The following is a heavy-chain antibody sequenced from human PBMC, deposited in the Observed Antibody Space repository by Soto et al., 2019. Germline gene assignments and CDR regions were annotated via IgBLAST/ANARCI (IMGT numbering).Heavy chain of an antibody. CDR2: IDWGDDK. D-gene: IGHD5-18*01. V-gene: IGHV2-70*01. J-gene: IGHJ4*02. CDR1: GFSLRTSGMC. CDR3: VRTRGYRYGFNAYYFDY. Sequence: SGPTLVNPTQTLTLTCTFSGFSLRTSGMCVSWIRQPPGKALEWLALIDWGDDKYSSTSLKTRLTISKDTSKNQVVLTMTNMDPVDTATYYCVRTRGYRYGFNAYYFDYWGQGTLVTVSS.